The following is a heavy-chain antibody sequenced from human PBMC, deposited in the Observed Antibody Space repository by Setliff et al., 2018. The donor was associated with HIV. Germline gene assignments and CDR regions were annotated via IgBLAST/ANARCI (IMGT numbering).Heavy chain of an antibody. CDR1: SYSISGGYY. CDR3: ARDHIVATIRDYYYGMDV. J-gene: IGHJ6*02. D-gene: IGHD5-12*01. V-gene: IGHV4-38-2*02. CDR2: IYHSGSA. Sequence: PSETLSLTCGVSSYSISGGYYWGWIRQPPGKGLEWIGSIYHSGSAYYNPSLKSRVTISVDTSKNQFSLKLSSVTAADTAVYYCARDHIVATIRDYYYGMDVWGQGTTVTVSS.